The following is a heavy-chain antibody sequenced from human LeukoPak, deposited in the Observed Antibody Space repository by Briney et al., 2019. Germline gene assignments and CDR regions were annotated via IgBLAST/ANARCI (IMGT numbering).Heavy chain of an antibody. V-gene: IGHV4-61*02. CDR2: IYTSGST. CDR3: ARLWGGYVGY. Sequence: SQTLSLTCTVSGGSLSSVSYYCSWTRQPAGAGLEWVGRIYTSGSTNYNPSLKSRVTISVDTSKNQFSLKLSAVTAADTAVYYCARLWGGYVGYWGQGPLVTVSS. J-gene: IGHJ4*02. D-gene: IGHD5-12*01. CDR1: GGSLSSVSYY.